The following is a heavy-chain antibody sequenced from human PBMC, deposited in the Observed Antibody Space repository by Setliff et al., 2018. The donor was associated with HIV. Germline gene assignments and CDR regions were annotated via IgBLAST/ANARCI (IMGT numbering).Heavy chain of an antibody. J-gene: IGHJ4*02. CDR3: AREEKLAVHTTRPPRFDC. Sequence: SETLSLTCTVSGGSISSYYWSWIRQPPGKGLEWIGYIYTSGSTNYNPSLKSRVTMSVDTSKNQFSLKLDSMTAADTAVYYCAREEKLAVHTTRPPRFDCWGQGTLVTVSS. CDR2: IYTSGST. CDR1: GGSISSYY. V-gene: IGHV4-4*09. D-gene: IGHD5-18*01.